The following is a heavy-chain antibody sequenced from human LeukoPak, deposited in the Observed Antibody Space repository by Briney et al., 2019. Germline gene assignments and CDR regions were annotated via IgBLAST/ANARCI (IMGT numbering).Heavy chain of an antibody. CDR1: GFTLSNYG. V-gene: IGHV3-23*01. J-gene: IGHJ4*02. CDR2: MSDSGGRT. CDR3: AKRGVVIRVILVGFHKEAYYFDS. D-gene: IGHD3-22*01. Sequence: PGGSLRLSCAASGFTLSNYGMSWVRQAPGKGLEWVAGMSDSGGRTNYADSVKGRFTISRDNPKNTLYLQMNSLRAEDTAVYFCAKRGVVIRVILVGFHKEAYYFDSWGQGALVTVSS.